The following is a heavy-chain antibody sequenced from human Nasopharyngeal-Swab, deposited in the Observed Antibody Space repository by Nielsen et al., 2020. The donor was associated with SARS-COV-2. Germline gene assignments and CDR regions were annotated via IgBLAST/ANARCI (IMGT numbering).Heavy chain of an antibody. D-gene: IGHD2-2*01. V-gene: IGHV3-74*01. CDR1: GFSFSTYW. Sequence: GESLKISCAASGFSFSTYWMDWVRQAPGKGPEWVSRIDNDGRRTFYADLVKGRFTISRDNTKNTLYLQMNSLRAEDAAVYYCASNALPYYFDYWGQGTLVTVSS. CDR3: ASNALPYYFDY. CDR2: IDNDGRRT. J-gene: IGHJ4*02.